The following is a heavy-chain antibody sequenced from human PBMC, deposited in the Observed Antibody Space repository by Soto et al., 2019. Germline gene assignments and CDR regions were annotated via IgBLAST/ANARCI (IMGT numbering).Heavy chain of an antibody. D-gene: IGHD2-2*02. CDR2: ITPSSGGT. J-gene: IGHJ4*02. CDR3: AKDLNTTCYTTFHI. V-gene: IGHV1-2*02. Sequence: ASVKVSCKASGYTFTDYYIHWVRQAPGQGLEWMGWITPSSGGTNYAQNFRGRVTITRDTSISTAYMELSSLRSDDTAVYFCAKDLNTTCYTTFHIWGQGTLVTVSS. CDR1: GYTFTDYY.